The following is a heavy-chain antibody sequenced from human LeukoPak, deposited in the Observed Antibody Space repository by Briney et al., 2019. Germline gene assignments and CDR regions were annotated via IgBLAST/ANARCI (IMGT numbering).Heavy chain of an antibody. CDR2: ISGSGGST. D-gene: IGHD3-22*01. V-gene: IGHV3-23*01. Sequence: HPGGSLRLSCAASGFTFSSYAMSWVRQAPGKGLEWVSAISGSGGSTYYADSVKGRFTISRDNSKNTLYLQMNSLRAEDTAVYFCARAPGNYYDSTGYWYFDLWGRGTLVTVSS. CDR1: GFTFSSYA. CDR3: ARAPGNYYDSTGYWYFDL. J-gene: IGHJ2*01.